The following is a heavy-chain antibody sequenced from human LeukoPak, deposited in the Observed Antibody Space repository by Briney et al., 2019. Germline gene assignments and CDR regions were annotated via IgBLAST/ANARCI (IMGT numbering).Heavy chain of an antibody. J-gene: IGHJ6*02. Sequence: PGGSLRLSCAASGFTFSSYSMTWVRQAPGKGLEWVSYISSSSSIIYYADSVKGRFTISRDNAKNSLYLQVNSLRAEDTAVYYCASAYYYYYGMDVWGQGTTVTVSS. CDR2: ISSSSSII. V-gene: IGHV3-48*01. CDR1: GFTFSSYS. CDR3: ASAYYYYYGMDV.